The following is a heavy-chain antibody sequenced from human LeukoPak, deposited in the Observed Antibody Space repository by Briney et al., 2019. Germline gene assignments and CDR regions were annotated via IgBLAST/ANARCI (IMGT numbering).Heavy chain of an antibody. D-gene: IGHD3-9*01. CDR2: ISGSGGST. J-gene: IGHJ4*02. Sequence: GGSLRLSCAASEFTFSSYAMNWVRQAPGKGLEWVSAISGSGGSTYYADSVKGRFAISRDNSKNTLYLQMNSLRAEVTAVYYCAKAKYDILTGYPWGYFDYWGQGTLVTVSS. CDR3: AKAKYDILTGYPWGYFDY. V-gene: IGHV3-23*01. CDR1: EFTFSSYA.